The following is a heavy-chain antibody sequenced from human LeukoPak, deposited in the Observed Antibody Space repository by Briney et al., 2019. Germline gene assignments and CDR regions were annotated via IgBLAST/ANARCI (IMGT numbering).Heavy chain of an antibody. CDR3: ARGDGFDY. Sequence: SQTLSLTCAISGDSVSSNSATWNWIRQSPSRGLEWLGKTYYRSRWYNHYAVSVKSRITINPDTSKNQFSLQLNSVTPEDTALYYCARGDGFDYWGQGTLVTVSP. CDR1: GDSVSSNSAT. J-gene: IGHJ4*02. D-gene: IGHD5-24*01. V-gene: IGHV6-1*01. CDR2: TYYRSRWYN.